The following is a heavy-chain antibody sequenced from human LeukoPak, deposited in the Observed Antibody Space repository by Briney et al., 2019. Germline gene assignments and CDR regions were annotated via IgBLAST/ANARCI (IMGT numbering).Heavy chain of an antibody. V-gene: IGHV3-30-3*01. D-gene: IGHD6-13*01. CDR2: ISYDGSNK. J-gene: IGHJ4*02. CDR3: AKGRASVGAAGNSGLFDY. CDR1: GFTFSSYA. Sequence: GSLRLSCAASGFTFSSYAMHWVRPAPGRGLEWVEVISYDGSNKYYADSVKGRFTISRDNSKNTLYLQMNSLRAEDTALYYCAKGRASVGAAGNSGLFDYWGQGGLVTVSS.